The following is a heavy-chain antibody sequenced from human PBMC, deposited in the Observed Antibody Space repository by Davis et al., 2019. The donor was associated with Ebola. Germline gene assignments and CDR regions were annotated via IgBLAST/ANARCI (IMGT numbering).Heavy chain of an antibody. CDR1: GYTFTSYG. Sequence: ASVKVSCKASGYTFTSYGISWVRQAPGQGLEWMGWISAYNGNTNYAQKFQGRVTISRDMSTSTSYLDLSNLRSEDTAVYYCAASAGTVGKFDYWGQGTLVTVSS. CDR3: AASAGTVGKFDY. D-gene: IGHD1-14*01. V-gene: IGHV1-18*01. CDR2: ISAYNGNT. J-gene: IGHJ4*01.